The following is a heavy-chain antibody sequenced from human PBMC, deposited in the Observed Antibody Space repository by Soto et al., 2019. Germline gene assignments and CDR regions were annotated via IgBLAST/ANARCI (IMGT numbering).Heavy chain of an antibody. V-gene: IGHV3-23*01. Sequence: VGSLRLSCAASGFTFSSCAMSWVRQAPGKGLEWVSGISGSGDSTFYADSVKGRFAISRDNSRNTVFLQMNSLRAEDTAVYYCAREMLSGSSSYFPLYYYYGMDVWGQGTTVTVSS. CDR2: ISGSGDST. J-gene: IGHJ6*02. CDR3: AREMLSGSSSYFPLYYYYGMDV. CDR1: GFTFSSCA. D-gene: IGHD6-13*01.